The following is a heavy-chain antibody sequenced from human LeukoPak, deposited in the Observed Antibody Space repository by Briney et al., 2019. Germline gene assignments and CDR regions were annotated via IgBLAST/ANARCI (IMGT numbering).Heavy chain of an antibody. Sequence: SGGSLRLSCAGSGFTFNSNPLSWVRQAPGKGLEWVSAISGSGGNTYYGDSVRGRFTISRDNSKNTLYLQMNTLRADDTAVYYCVTTKQARRYFDYWGQGILVTVSS. J-gene: IGHJ4*02. CDR1: GFTFNSNP. D-gene: IGHD1-1*01. CDR2: ISGSGGNT. CDR3: VTTKQARRYFDY. V-gene: IGHV3-23*01.